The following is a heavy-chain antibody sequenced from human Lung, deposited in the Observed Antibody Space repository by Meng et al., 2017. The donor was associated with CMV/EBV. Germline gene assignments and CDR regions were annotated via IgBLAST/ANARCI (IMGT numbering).Heavy chain of an antibody. Sequence: ASXXVSXKTSGYTXTSYYMNWVRQDPGQRHEWMGWINATSGGTNYAQKFQGRLTMTRDTSISTAYMDLSSIKSDDTAVDYCARAVDIDCSTNSCDQAYYYYGMDVWXQGTTVTVSS. J-gene: IGHJ6*02. CDR3: ARAVDIDCSTNSCDQAYYYYGMDV. D-gene: IGHD2-8*01. CDR2: INATSGGT. CDR1: GYTXTSYY. V-gene: IGHV1-2*02.